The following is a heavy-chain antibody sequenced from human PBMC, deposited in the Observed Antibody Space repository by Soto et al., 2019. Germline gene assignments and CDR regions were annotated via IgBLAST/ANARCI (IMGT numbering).Heavy chain of an antibody. V-gene: IGHV3-7*01. D-gene: IGHD3-16*01. CDR1: GFSLNNYW. J-gene: IGHJ3*02. CDR2: IKQDGSEK. Sequence: PGGSLRLSCAVSGFSLNNYWMTWVRQAPGKGLEWVANIKQDGSEKYYVNSVKGRFTISRDNAKNSLFLQMNSLRAEDTAVYYCARFVAFGGVTLHAFDIWGQGTMVTVSS. CDR3: ARFVAFGGVTLHAFDI.